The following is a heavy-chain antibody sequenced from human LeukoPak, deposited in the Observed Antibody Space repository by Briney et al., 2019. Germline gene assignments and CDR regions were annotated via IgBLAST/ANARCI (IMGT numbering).Heavy chain of an antibody. CDR2: ISYDGSNK. D-gene: IGHD2/OR15-2a*01. Sequence: GGSLRLSCAGSGFTFSSYAMHWVRQAPGKGLEWVTVISYDGSNKYYTDSVKGRFTISRDNSKNTLYLQMNSLRAEDTALYYCAKGFYDTTFHHWGQGTLVTVSS. V-gene: IGHV3-30-3*02. J-gene: IGHJ1*01. CDR3: AKGFYDTTFHH. CDR1: GFTFSSYA.